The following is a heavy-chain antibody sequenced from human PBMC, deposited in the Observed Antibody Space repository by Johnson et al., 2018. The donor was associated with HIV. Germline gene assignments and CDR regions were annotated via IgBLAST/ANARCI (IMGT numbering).Heavy chain of an antibody. D-gene: IGHD3-22*01. CDR3: ASGRPDGSGSYYVDAFHF. V-gene: IGHV3-53*01. J-gene: IGHJ3*01. Sequence: EVQLVESGGGLMKPGGSLRLSCAASGLTVSNIYMSWVRQAPGKGLEWVSVIYSGGNTYYADSVKGRFTLSRDTSKNPVFLQMTGLSAEDKAVDYCASGRPDGSGSYYVDAFHFWGQGTMLTVSS. CDR1: GLTVSNIY. CDR2: IYSGGNT.